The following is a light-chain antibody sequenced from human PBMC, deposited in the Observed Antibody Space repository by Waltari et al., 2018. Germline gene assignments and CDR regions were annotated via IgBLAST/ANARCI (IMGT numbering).Light chain of an antibody. J-gene: IGKJ1*01. V-gene: IGKV3-20*01. CDR2: GAS. Sequence: IMLTQSPGNLSLSPGARATLSCRASHSISRYLAWYQQKPGQAPRLLIYGASTRATGIPDRFSGSGSGTDFSLTISGLEPEDSAVYYCQHHFRLPATFGQGTKVEIK. CDR1: HSISRY. CDR3: QHHFRLPAT.